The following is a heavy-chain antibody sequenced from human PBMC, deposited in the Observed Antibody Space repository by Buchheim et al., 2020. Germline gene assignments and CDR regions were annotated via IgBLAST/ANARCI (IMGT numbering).Heavy chain of an antibody. V-gene: IGHV3-30-3*01. J-gene: IGHJ4*02. CDR2: VSHDGSHA. D-gene: IGHD3-10*01. Sequence: QVQLVESGGGVVQPGRSLRLSCAASGFTFSTYAMHWVRQAPGKGLEWVAVVSHDGSHAFYADSVKGRFTISRDNSKNTLYLQMNSLRAEDTAVYYCARVGTGELLWGSFDFWGQGT. CDR3: ARVGTGELLWGSFDF. CDR1: GFTFSTYA.